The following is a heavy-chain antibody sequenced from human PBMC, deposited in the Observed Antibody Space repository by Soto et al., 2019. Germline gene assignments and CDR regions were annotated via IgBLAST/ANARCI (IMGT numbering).Heavy chain of an antibody. D-gene: IGHD6-13*01. CDR3: ARFLYGKGYSSRPGV. CDR1: GYTFTSYG. Sequence: ASVKVSCKASGYTFTSYGISWVRQAPGQGLEWMGWISAYNGNTNYAQKLQGRVTMTTDTSTSTAYMELRSLRSDDTAVYYCARFLYGKGYSSRPGVWAQRTTVTVSS. V-gene: IGHV1-18*01. CDR2: ISAYNGNT. J-gene: IGHJ6*02.